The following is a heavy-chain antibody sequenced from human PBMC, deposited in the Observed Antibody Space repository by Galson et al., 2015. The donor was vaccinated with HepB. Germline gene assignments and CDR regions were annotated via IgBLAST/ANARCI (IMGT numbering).Heavy chain of an antibody. Sequence: SLRLSCAASGFTFSSYSMNWVRQAPGKGLEWVSSISSSSSYIYYADSVKGRFTISRDNAKNSLYLQMNSLRAEDTAVYYCAREGVGATGLDPWGQGTLVTVSS. CDR1: GFTFSSYS. CDR2: ISSSSSYI. J-gene: IGHJ5*02. CDR3: AREGVGATGLDP. V-gene: IGHV3-21*01. D-gene: IGHD1-26*01.